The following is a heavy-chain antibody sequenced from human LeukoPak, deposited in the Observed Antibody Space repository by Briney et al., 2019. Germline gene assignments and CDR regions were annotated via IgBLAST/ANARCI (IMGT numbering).Heavy chain of an antibody. CDR3: ARLNYGDYGSNWFDP. D-gene: IGHD4-17*01. CDR1: GGSISSGSYY. V-gene: IGHV4-61*02. CDR2: IYSSGST. Sequence: SQTLTLTCTVSGGSISSGSYYWSWIRQPAGKGLEWIGRIYSSGSTDYNPSLESRATISADTSKNLLFLDLSSVTAADTAVYYCARLNYGDYGSNWFDPWGQGTLVTVSS. J-gene: IGHJ5*02.